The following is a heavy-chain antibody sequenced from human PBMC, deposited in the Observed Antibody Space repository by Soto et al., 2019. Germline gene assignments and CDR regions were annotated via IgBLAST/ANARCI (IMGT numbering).Heavy chain of an antibody. J-gene: IGHJ6*03. D-gene: IGHD4-17*01. Sequence: ASVKVSCKASGYTFTSYGISWVRQAPGQGLEWMGWISAYNGNTNYAQKLQGRVTMTTDTSTSTAYMELRSLRSDDTAVYYCARDLYGLTRPRPDYYYYYYMDVWGKGTTVTVSS. CDR3: ARDLYGLTRPRPDYYYYYYMDV. V-gene: IGHV1-18*01. CDR1: GYTFTSYG. CDR2: ISAYNGNT.